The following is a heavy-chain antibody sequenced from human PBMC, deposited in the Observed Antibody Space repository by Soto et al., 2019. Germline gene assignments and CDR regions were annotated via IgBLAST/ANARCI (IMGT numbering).Heavy chain of an antibody. CDR2: IYPGDSDT. D-gene: IGHD3-3*01. J-gene: IGHJ6*03. CDR3: ARHRCDFWSGYCEGLAYYYYMDV. V-gene: IGHV5-51*01. Sequence: GESLKISCKGSGYSFTSYWIGWVRQMPGKGLEWMGIIYPGDSDTRYSPSFQGQVTISADKSISTAYLQWSSLKASDTAMYYCARHRCDFWSGYCEGLAYYYYMDVWGKGTTVTVSS. CDR1: GYSFTSYW.